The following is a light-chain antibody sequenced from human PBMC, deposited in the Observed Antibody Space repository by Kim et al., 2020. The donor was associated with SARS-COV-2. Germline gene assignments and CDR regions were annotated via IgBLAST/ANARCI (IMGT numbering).Light chain of an antibody. J-gene: IGLJ3*02. CDR1: SGSIASNY. Sequence: NFMLTQPHSVSESPGKTVTISYTRSSGSIASNYVQWYQQRPGSFPTTVIYEDNQRPSGVPDRFSGSIDSSSNSASLTISGLKTEDEADYYCQSYDSSSWVFGGVTHLTFL. CDR3: QSYDSSSWV. CDR2: EDN. V-gene: IGLV6-57*01.